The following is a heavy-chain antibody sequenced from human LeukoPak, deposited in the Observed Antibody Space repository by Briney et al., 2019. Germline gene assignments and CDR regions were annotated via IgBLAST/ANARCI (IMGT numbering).Heavy chain of an antibody. Sequence: SETLSLTCTVSGGSISSYYWSWIRQPPGKGLEWIGYIYYSGSTNYNPSLKSRVTISVDTSKNQFSLKLSSVTAADTAVYYCARQFDYCYGMDVWGQGTTVTVSS. CDR3: ARQFDYCYGMDV. CDR2: IYYSGST. CDR1: GGSISSYY. J-gene: IGHJ6*02. V-gene: IGHV4-59*08.